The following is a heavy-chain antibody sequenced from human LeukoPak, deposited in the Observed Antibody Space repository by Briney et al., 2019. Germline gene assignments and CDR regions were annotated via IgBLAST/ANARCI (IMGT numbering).Heavy chain of an antibody. J-gene: IGHJ4*02. CDR1: GYTFTGYY. V-gene: IGHV1-2*06. CDR3: ARQYCSSTNCFKNYFDY. Sequence: ASVKVSCKASGYTFTGYYMHWVRQAPGQGLEWMGRINPNSGCTNYAQKFQGRVTMTRDTSISTAYMELSRLGSDDTAVYYCARQYCSSTNCFKNYFDYWGQGTLVTVSS. CDR2: INPNSGCT. D-gene: IGHD2-2*01.